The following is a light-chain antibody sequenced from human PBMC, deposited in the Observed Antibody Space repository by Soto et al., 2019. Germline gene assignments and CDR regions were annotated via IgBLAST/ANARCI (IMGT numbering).Light chain of an antibody. CDR3: QQYGSSPTWT. Sequence: ESVLTQSPGTLSLSPGERASLSCRASQSVSSNYLAWYQQKPGQAPRLLIYGASTGATGIPDRFSGSGSGTDFTLTISRLESEDSAVYYCQQYGSSPTWTFGQGTKVEIK. CDR1: QSVSSNY. V-gene: IGKV3-20*01. CDR2: GAS. J-gene: IGKJ1*01.